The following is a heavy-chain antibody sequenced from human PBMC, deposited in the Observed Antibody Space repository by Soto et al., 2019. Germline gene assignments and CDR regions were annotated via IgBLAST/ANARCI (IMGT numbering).Heavy chain of an antibody. V-gene: IGHV3-23*01. CDR3: AKDPKGVSGKAIDY. Sequence: KGLESLSAIRGRGGSTYYADSVKGRFTISSDNSKNTLYLQMNSLRAEYTALYYCAKDPKGVSGKAIDYWGQGTLVTFSS. CDR2: IRGRGGST. J-gene: IGHJ4*02. D-gene: IGHD6-19*01.